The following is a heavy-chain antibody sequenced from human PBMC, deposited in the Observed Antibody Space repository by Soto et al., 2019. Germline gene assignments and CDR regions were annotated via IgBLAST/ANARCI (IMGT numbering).Heavy chain of an antibody. Sequence: QVQLVQSGAEVKKPGASVKVSCKASGYTFTSYAMHWVRQAPGQRLERMGWINASNGNTKYSQKFQGRVTITRDTSASTAYMELSSLRSEDTAVYYCARIGYYYYGMDVWGQGTTVTVSS. CDR3: ARIGYYYYGMDV. CDR2: INASNGNT. CDR1: GYTFTSYA. J-gene: IGHJ6*02. V-gene: IGHV1-3*01.